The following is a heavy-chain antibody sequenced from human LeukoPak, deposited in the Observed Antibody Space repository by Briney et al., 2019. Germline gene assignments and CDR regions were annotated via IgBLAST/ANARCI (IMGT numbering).Heavy chain of an antibody. CDR3: AKERGQWLADY. D-gene: IGHD6-19*01. V-gene: IGHV3-21*01. CDR2: ISSSSSYI. Sequence: GGSLRLSCAASGFTFSSYSMNWVRQAPGKGLEWVSSISSSSSYIYYADSAKGRFTISRDNSKNTLYLQMNSLRAEDTAVYYCAKERGQWLADYWGQGTLVTVSS. CDR1: GFTFSSYS. J-gene: IGHJ4*02.